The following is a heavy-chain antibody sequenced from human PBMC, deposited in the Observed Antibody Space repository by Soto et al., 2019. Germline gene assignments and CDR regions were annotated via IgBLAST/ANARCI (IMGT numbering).Heavy chain of an antibody. D-gene: IGHD3-16*01. CDR2: ISGSGDRT. CDR1: GFTFRSYA. Sequence: GGSLRLSCAASGFTFRSYAMSWVRQAPGKGLECVSIISGSGDRTYYADSVKGRFTISRDNSKNTLYLQMNSLRAEDTAIYFCAKDKNLGEGSFGGMDYWGQGTLVTVSS. J-gene: IGHJ4*02. V-gene: IGHV3-23*01. CDR3: AKDKNLGEGSFGGMDY.